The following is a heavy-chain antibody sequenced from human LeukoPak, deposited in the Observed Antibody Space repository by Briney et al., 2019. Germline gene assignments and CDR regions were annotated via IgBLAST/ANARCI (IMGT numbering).Heavy chain of an antibody. J-gene: IGHJ4*02. V-gene: IGHV3-21*01. Sequence: GGSLRLSCAASGFTFSSYSMNWVRQAPGEGLEWVSSISSSSSYIYYADSVKGRFTISRDNAKNSLYLQMNSLRAEVTAVYYCARDSSGYDSAGFDYWGQGTLVTVSS. CDR3: ARDSSGYDSAGFDY. CDR2: ISSSSSYI. D-gene: IGHD3-22*01. CDR1: GFTFSSYS.